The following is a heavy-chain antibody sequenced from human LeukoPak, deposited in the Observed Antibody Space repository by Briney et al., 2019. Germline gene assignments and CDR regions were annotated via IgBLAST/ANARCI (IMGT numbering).Heavy chain of an antibody. CDR1: NVSISSYY. CDR2: IYYAGST. J-gene: IGHJ4*02. Sequence: PSETLSLTCTVSNVSISSYYWSWIRQPPGKGLEWIGYIYYAGSTKYNPSLKSRVTISVDTSKNQFSLKLSSVTAADTAVYYCARQPWNMGAYYFDYRGQGTLVTVSS. V-gene: IGHV4-59*08. CDR3: ARQPWNMGAYYFDY. D-gene: IGHD1-26*01.